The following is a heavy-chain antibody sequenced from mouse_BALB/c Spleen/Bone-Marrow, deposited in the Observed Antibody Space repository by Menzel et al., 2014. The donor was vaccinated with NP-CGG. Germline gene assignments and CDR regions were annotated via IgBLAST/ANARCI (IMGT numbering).Heavy chain of an antibody. CDR1: GDSITSGY. V-gene: IGHV3-8*02. CDR2: LSYSGNT. J-gene: IGHJ2*01. Sequence: EVKLMESGPSLVQPSQTLSLTCSATGDSITSGYWNWIRNFPGNKLEYMGYLSYSGNTYYTPSLTSRISITRDTSTNQYYLQVNAATTEDTGTYYCATYDDYCFDYWGQGTTLTVSS. CDR3: ATYDDYCFDY.